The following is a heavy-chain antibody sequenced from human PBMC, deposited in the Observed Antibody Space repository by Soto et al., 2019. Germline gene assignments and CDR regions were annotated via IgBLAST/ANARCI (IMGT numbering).Heavy chain of an antibody. CDR2: IYHNGIT. CDR3: ARGLAVRGSYGLDV. Sequence: QLQLQESGPGLVKPSQTLSLTCAVSGASISRGGSSWRWIRQAPGTGLEWIGYIYHNGITNYNPSLKSRVAISVDKSQNQFSLSLTFVPAADTAVYYCARGLAVRGSYGLDVWGQGTTVTVSS. J-gene: IGHJ6*02. V-gene: IGHV4-30-2*01. D-gene: IGHD3-10*01. CDR1: GASISRGGSS.